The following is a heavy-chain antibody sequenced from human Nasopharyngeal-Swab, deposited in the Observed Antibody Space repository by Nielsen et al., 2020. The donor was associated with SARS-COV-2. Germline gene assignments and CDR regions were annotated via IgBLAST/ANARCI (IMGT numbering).Heavy chain of an antibody. D-gene: IGHD3-22*01. V-gene: IGHV4-31*03. CDR2: IYYSGSI. CDR1: GGSISSGGYY. CDR3: ASMRDSSGYYYYYYYMDV. J-gene: IGHJ6*03. Sequence: SETLSLTCTVSGGSISSGGYYWSWIRHHPGKGLEWIGYIYYSGSIYYNPSLKSRVTISVDASKNHFSLKLSSVTAADTAVYYCASMRDSSGYYYYYYYMDVWGKGTTVTVSS.